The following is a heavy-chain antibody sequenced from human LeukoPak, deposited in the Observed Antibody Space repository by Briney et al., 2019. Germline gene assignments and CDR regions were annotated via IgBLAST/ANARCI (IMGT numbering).Heavy chain of an antibody. Sequence: SGGSLRLSCAASGFTFDDYAMHWVRQAPGKGLEWVSGISWNSGSIGYADSVKGRFTISRDNAKNSLYLQMNSLRAEDTALYYCAKDGGYSYGYGGWFDYWGQGTLVTVSS. D-gene: IGHD5-18*01. V-gene: IGHV3-9*01. J-gene: IGHJ4*02. CDR2: ISWNSGSI. CDR3: AKDGGYSYGYGGWFDY. CDR1: GFTFDDYA.